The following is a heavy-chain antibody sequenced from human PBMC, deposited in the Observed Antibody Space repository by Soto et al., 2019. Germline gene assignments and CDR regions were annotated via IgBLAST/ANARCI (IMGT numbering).Heavy chain of an antibody. V-gene: IGHV4-59*01. Sequence: SATLSLTCTVSGGSISSYYWSWIRQPPGKGLEWIGYIYYGGSTNYNPSLKSRVTISVDTSKNQFSLKLSSVTAADTAVYYCARDLGYCRRTSGYPHSHYGMDGSGKGTTVIGSS. CDR1: GGSISSYY. CDR3: ARDLGYCRRTSGYPHSHYGMDG. D-gene: IGHD2-2*01. J-gene: IGHJ6*04. CDR2: IYYGGST.